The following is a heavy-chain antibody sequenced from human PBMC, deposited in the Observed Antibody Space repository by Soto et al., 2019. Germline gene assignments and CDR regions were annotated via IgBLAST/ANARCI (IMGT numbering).Heavy chain of an antibody. CDR1: GGTFSSYA. D-gene: IGHD4-4*01. CDR2: IIPIFGTA. CDR3: ARTGYYSNYGSDHYYYYGMDV. J-gene: IGHJ6*02. V-gene: IGHV1-69*13. Sequence: WASVKVSCKASGGTFSSYAISWVRQAPGQGLEWMGGIIPIFGTANYAQKFQGRVTITADESTSTAYMELSSLRSEDTAVYYCARTGYYSNYGSDHYYYYGMDVWGAGPTV.